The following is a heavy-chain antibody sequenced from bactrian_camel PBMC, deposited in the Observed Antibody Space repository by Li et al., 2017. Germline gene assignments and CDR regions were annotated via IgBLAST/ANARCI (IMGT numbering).Heavy chain of an antibody. D-gene: IGHD7*01. V-gene: IGHV3S1*01. CDR1: DFTTTTNC. Sequence: HVQLVESGGGSVQDGGSLRLSCVVSDFTTTTNCKGWFRQAAGKEREGVGYIDSDGVPDYTDSVKGRFTISRVNANHTLFLQMNSLKAEDSAVYYCAAAWGLRCGRNWHQQSRYNYWGQGTQVTVS. CDR3: AAAWGLRCGRNWHQQSRYNY. J-gene: IGHJ4*01. CDR2: IDSDGVP.